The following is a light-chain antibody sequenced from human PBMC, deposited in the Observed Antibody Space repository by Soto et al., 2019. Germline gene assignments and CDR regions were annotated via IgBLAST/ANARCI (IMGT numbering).Light chain of an antibody. CDR2: DVS. Sequence: QSALTQPASVSGSPGQSITISCTGTSSDVGGYNYVSWYQQHPGEAPKLMIYDVSNRPSGVSNRFSGSKSGNTASLTISGLQPEDEADYYCSSYTTSNTRQIVFGTGTKLTVL. CDR1: SSDVGGYNY. V-gene: IGLV2-14*01. J-gene: IGLJ1*01. CDR3: SSYTTSNTRQIV.